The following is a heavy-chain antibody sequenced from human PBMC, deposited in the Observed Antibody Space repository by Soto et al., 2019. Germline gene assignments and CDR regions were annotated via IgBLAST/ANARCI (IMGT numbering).Heavy chain of an antibody. CDR3: ATPTSRERGCYYYGMDV. CDR2: INAGNGNT. CDR1: GYTFTSYA. D-gene: IGHD6-19*01. J-gene: IGHJ6*02. V-gene: IGHV1-3*01. Sequence: GASVKVSCKASGYTFTSYAMHWVRQAPGQRLEWMGWINAGNGNTKYSQKFQGRVTITRDTSASTAYMELSSLRSEDTAVYYCATPTSRERGCYYYGMDVWGQGTTVTVSS.